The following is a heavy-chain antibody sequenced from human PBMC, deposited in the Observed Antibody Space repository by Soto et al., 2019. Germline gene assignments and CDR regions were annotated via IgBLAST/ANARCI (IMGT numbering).Heavy chain of an antibody. D-gene: IGHD3-16*01. V-gene: IGHV1-46*01. CDR2: INPSGGST. CDR3: ARRGGGGAFDI. Sequence: QVQLVQSGAEVKKPGASVKVSCKASGYTFTSYYMHWVRQAPGQGLEWMGIINPSGGSTSYAQKFQGRVTMSRDTATRTGFRGWGRLGSEGPAGDYCARRGGGGAFDIWGQGTMVTVSS. CDR1: GYTFTSYY. J-gene: IGHJ3*02.